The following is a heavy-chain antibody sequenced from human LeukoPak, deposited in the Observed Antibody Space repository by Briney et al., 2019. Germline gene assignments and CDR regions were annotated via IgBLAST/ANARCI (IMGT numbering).Heavy chain of an antibody. CDR1: GFTFSSYS. CDR3: ARGRRGAQRGAFDI. D-gene: IGHD1-26*01. CDR2: ISSSSSYI. V-gene: IGHV3-21*01. J-gene: IGHJ3*02. Sequence: GGSLRLSCAASGFTFSSYSMNWVRQAPGKGLEWVSSISSSSSYIYYADSVKGRFTISRDNAKNSLYLQMNSLRAEDTAVYYCARGRRGAQRGAFDIWGQGTMVTVSS.